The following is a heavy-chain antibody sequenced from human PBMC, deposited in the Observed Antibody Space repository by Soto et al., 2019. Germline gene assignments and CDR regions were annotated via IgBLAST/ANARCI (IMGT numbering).Heavy chain of an antibody. CDR1: GGSFSGYY. Sequence: SETLSLTCAVYGGSFSGYYWSWIRQPPGKGLEWIGEINHSGSTNYNPSLKSRVTISVDTSKNQFSLKLSSVTAADTAVYYCAREHGDYVDYWGQGTLVTVSS. V-gene: IGHV4-34*01. D-gene: IGHD4-17*01. J-gene: IGHJ4*02. CDR3: AREHGDYVDY. CDR2: INHSGST.